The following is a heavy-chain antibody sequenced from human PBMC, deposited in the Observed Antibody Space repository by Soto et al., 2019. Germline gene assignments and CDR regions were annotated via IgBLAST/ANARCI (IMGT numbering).Heavy chain of an antibody. CDR3: ARDQRMRRFSTTDYGMDV. CDR2: IYYSGST. V-gene: IGHV4-39*07. D-gene: IGHD3-3*01. J-gene: IGHJ6*02. Sequence: PSETLSLTCTVSGGSISSSSYYWGWIRQPPGKGLEWIGSIYYSGSTYYNPSLKSRVTISVDTSKNQFSLKLSSVTAADTAVYYCARDQRMRRFSTTDYGMDVWGQGTTVTVSS. CDR1: GGSISSSSYY.